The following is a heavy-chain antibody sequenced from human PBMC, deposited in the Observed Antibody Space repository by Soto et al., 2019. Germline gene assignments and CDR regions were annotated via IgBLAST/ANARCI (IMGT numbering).Heavy chain of an antibody. J-gene: IGHJ4*02. Sequence: GGSLRLSCAASGFTFSSYAMNWVRQAPGKGLEWVSTISGTGDSTYYADSVKGRFTISRDNSKNTLFLQMNSLRAEDTAIYYCAKGRTVVVPAAPLDYWGQGTLVTVSS. D-gene: IGHD2-2*01. CDR1: GFTFSSYA. CDR3: AKGRTVVVPAAPLDY. CDR2: ISGTGDST. V-gene: IGHV3-23*01.